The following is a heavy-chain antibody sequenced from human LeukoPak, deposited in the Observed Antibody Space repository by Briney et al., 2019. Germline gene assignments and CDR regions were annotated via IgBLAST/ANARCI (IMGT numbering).Heavy chain of an antibody. Sequence: PSETLSLTCTVSGGSISSYYWSWIRQPPGKGLEWIGYIYYSGSTDYNPSLKSRVTISVDTSKNQFSLKLSSVTAADTAVYYCARDTYSGYDEYYFDYWGQGTLVTVSS. CDR1: GGSISSYY. J-gene: IGHJ4*02. D-gene: IGHD5-12*01. V-gene: IGHV4-59*01. CDR2: IYYSGST. CDR3: ARDTYSGYDEYYFDY.